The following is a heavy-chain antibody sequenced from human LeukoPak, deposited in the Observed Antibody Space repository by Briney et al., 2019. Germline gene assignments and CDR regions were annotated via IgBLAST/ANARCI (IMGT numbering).Heavy chain of an antibody. CDR2: IIPILGIA. D-gene: IGHD5-24*01. CDR3: ARGGSGDGYNFHWYFDL. CDR1: GGTFSSYA. Sequence: SVKVSCKASGGTFSSYAISWVRQAPGQGLEWMGRIIPILGIANYAQKFQGRVTITADKSTSTAYMELSSLRSEDTAVYYCARGGSGDGYNFHWYFDLWGRGTLVTVSS. J-gene: IGHJ2*01. V-gene: IGHV1-69*04.